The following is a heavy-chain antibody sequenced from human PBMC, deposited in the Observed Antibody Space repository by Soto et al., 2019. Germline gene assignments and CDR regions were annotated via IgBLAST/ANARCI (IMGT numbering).Heavy chain of an antibody. V-gene: IGHV3-23*01. CDR2: ISGSDGKT. Sequence: GGSLRLSCAASGFTFSSYAMSWVRQAPGKGLEWVSAISGSDGKTYYADSVKGRFSISRDTSRNTLYLQMNSLRADDTAIYYCAKWSYLDYWGQGTRVTVSS. D-gene: IGHD3-3*01. CDR3: AKWSYLDY. CDR1: GFTFSSYA. J-gene: IGHJ4*02.